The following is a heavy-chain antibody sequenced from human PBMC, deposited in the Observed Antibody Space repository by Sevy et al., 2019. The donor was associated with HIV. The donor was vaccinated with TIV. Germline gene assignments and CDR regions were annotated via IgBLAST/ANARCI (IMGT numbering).Heavy chain of an antibody. Sequence: GGSLRLSCAASRFTFSSYWMSWVRQAPGKGLEWVANINQDGSAKYHLDSVKGRFTISRDNAKNSLYLQMSSLRAEDSSVYFCARVSSIYYDRGYFYAMDVWGQGTTVTVSS. CDR3: ARVSSIYYDRGYFYAMDV. D-gene: IGHD3-22*01. V-gene: IGHV3-7*01. CDR2: INQDGSAK. J-gene: IGHJ6*02. CDR1: RFTFSSYW.